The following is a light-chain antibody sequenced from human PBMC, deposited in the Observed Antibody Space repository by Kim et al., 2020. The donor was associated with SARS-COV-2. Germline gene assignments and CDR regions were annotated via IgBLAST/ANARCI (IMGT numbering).Light chain of an antibody. CDR1: QSLLYSSNNRNY. V-gene: IGKV4-1*01. CDR2: WAS. Sequence: DIVMTQSPDSLAVSLGERATINCRARQSLLYSSNNRNYLAWFQQKPGQPPRLLINWASTRQSGVPDRFSGSGSGTDFTLTISSLQAEDVALYYCQQHLYTPWTFGQGTKVDIK. J-gene: IGKJ1*01. CDR3: QQHLYTPWT.